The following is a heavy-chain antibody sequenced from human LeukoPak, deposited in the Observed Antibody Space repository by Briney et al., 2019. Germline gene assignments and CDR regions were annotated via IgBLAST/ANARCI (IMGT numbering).Heavy chain of an antibody. D-gene: IGHD6-13*01. CDR3: ARGLAAAGTRGPY. V-gene: IGHV3-21*01. Sequence: GGSLRLSCAASGFSFSSSTMNWVRQAPGRGLEWVSSISSSGSSIYYADSLKGRFTISRDNAKNSLYLQMNSLRADDTAVYYCARGLAAAGTRGPYWGQGTLVTVSS. CDR1: GFSFSSST. J-gene: IGHJ4*02. CDR2: ISSSGSSI.